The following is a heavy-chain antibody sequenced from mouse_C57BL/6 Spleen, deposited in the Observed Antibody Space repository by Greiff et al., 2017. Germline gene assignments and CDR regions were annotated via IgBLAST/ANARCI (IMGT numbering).Heavy chain of an antibody. J-gene: IGHJ4*01. CDR2: IYPGSGNT. CDR1: GYTFTDYY. CDR3: ARYGNSGYMDY. D-gene: IGHD1-1*01. V-gene: IGHV1-76*01. Sequence: QVQLQQSGAELVRPGASVKLSCKASGYTFTDYYINWVKQRPGQGLEWIARIYPGSGNTYYNEKFKGKATLTADKSSSTAYLQLSSLTSEDSAVYFCARYGNSGYMDYWGQGTSVTVSS.